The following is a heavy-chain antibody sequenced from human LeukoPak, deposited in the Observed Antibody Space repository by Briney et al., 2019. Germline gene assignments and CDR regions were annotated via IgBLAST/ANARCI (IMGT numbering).Heavy chain of an antibody. Sequence: GESLKISCKGSGYSFTSYWIGWVRQKPGRGLEWLGVIFPADSNTAYNSSFRGQVTISVDKSIDTACLQWGSLKASDSAIYYCARHRATGTWSDFDYWGQGTVVTVSS. CDR3: ARHRATGTWSDFDY. CDR2: IFPADSNT. V-gene: IGHV5-51*01. CDR1: GYSFTSYW. D-gene: IGHD1-14*01. J-gene: IGHJ4*02.